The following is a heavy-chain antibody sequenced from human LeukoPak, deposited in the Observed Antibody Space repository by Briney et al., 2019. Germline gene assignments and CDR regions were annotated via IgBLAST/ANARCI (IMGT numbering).Heavy chain of an antibody. CDR2: ISAYNGNT. J-gene: IGHJ4*02. CDR3: ATLDSSSWNSAVDY. D-gene: IGHD6-13*01. CDR1: GYTFTSYG. V-gene: IGHV1-18*01. Sequence: ASVKVSCKASGYTFTSYGISWVRQAPGQGLEWMGWISAYNGNTNYAQKLQGRVTMTTDTSTSTAYMELSSLRSEDTAVYYCATLDSSSWNSAVDYWGQGTLVTVSS.